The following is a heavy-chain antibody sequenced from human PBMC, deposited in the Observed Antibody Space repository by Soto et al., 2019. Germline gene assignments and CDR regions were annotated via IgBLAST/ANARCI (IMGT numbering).Heavy chain of an antibody. CDR2: IIPIFGTA. Sequence: QVQLVQSGAEVKKPGSSVKVSCKASGGTFSSYAISWVRQAPGQGLEWMGGIIPIFGTANYAQKFQGRVTITADESTSTAYMALGSLRSEDTAVYYCARDDVDTAMGDYYYYGMDVWGQGTTVTVSS. J-gene: IGHJ6*02. D-gene: IGHD5-18*01. CDR3: ARDDVDTAMGDYYYYGMDV. V-gene: IGHV1-69*01. CDR1: GGTFSSYA.